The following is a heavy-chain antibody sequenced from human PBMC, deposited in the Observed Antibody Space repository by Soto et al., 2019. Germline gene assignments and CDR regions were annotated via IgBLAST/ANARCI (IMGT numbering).Heavy chain of an antibody. V-gene: IGHV4-61*01. CDR3: ARFVRSCSGTTCYTRADV. CDR1: GGSVSSDTHY. CDR2: IYSSGST. Sequence: QVQLQESGPRLVKPSETVSLTCTVSGGSVSSDTHYWSWIRLPPGKRLEWIGFIYSSGSTNYNPSLKSRVTMSVDTSKNQFSLKLRSVIGADTAVYHCARFVRSCSGTTCYTRADVWGQGTTVSVSS. D-gene: IGHD2-2*02. J-gene: IGHJ6*02.